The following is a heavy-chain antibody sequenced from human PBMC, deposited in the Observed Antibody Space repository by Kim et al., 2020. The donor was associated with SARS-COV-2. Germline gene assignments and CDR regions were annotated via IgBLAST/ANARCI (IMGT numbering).Heavy chain of an antibody. V-gene: IGHV4-34*01. J-gene: IGHJ4*02. Sequence: SETLSLTCAVYGGSFSGYYWSWIRQPPGKGLEWIGEINHSGSTNYNPSLKSRVTISVDTSKNQFSLKLSSVTAADTAVYYCARRTTAYYFDYWGQGTLVT. D-gene: IGHD4-17*01. CDR3: ARRTTAYYFDY. CDR1: GGSFSGYY. CDR2: INHSGST.